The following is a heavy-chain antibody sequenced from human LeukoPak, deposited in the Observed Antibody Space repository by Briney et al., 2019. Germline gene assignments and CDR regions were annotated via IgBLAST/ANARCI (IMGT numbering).Heavy chain of an antibody. Sequence: PGGSLRLSCAASGFSFSSYAMSWVRQAPGKGLEWVSSISDSGGRTYFADSVNGRFTISRDNSKNTLYLQLDSLRAEDTAVYYCAKRVFGSSGSFYHFDYWGQGALVTVSS. CDR1: GFSFSSYA. CDR2: ISDSGGRT. J-gene: IGHJ4*02. CDR3: AKRVFGSSGSFYHFDY. D-gene: IGHD3-22*01. V-gene: IGHV3-23*01.